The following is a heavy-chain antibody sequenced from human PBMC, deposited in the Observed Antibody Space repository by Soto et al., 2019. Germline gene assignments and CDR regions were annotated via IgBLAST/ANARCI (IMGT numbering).Heavy chain of an antibody. J-gene: IGHJ3*02. V-gene: IGHV3-21*01. D-gene: IGHD2-8*01. CDR1: GFTFSSYS. CDR2: ISSSSSYI. CDR3: SIDRVYATRGYDAFDT. Sequence: GGSLRLSCAASGFTFSSYSMNWVRQAPGKGLEWVSSISSSSSYIYYADSVKGRFTISRDNAKNSLYLQMNSLRAEDTAVYYCSIDRVYATRGYDAFDTWGQGTRVTVS.